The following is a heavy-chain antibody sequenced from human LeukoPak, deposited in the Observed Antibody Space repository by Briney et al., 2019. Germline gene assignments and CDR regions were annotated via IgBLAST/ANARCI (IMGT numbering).Heavy chain of an antibody. V-gene: IGHV3-7*01. J-gene: IGHJ4*02. CDR2: IKRDGSEK. D-gene: IGHD1-26*01. CDR3: VHSGTDY. CDR1: GFTFWCFL. Sequence: GSLRLPFAASGFTFWCFLMSWVRQAPGKGLEWVANIKRDGSEKYYVDSVKGRFTISRDNAKNSLYLQMNSLRAEDTAVYYCVHSGTDYWGQGTLVTVSS.